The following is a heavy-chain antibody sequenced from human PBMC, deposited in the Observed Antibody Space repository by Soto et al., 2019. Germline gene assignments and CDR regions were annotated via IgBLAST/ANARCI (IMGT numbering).Heavy chain of an antibody. D-gene: IGHD3-3*02. J-gene: IGHJ6*02. Sequence: EVQLVESGGGLVQPGGSLRLSCAGSGFTFSNYWMSWVRQAPGKGLEWVANIKKDGSGKYYVDSVKGRFIISRDNGKKSLYLQMNDLRAEDTAVYYCAAILGTDVWGQGTTVTVSS. CDR3: AAILGTDV. CDR2: IKKDGSGK. V-gene: IGHV3-7*05. CDR1: GFTFSNYW.